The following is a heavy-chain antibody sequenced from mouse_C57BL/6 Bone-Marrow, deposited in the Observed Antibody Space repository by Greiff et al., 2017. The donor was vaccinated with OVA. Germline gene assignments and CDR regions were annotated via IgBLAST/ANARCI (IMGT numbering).Heavy chain of an antibody. V-gene: IGHV1-15*01. J-gene: IGHJ3*01. CDR1: GYTFTDYE. CDR2: IDPETGGT. Sequence: VQRVESGAELVRPGASVTLSCKASGYTFTDYEMHWVKQTPVHGLEWIGAIDPETGGTAYNQKFKGKAILTADKSSSTAYMELRSLTSEDSAVYSCTRMAWFAYWGQGTLVTVSA. CDR3: TRMAWFAY.